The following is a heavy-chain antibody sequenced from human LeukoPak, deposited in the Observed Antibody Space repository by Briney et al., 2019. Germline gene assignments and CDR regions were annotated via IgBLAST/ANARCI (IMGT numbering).Heavy chain of an antibody. CDR3: ATYAVETGLQGDPFWFDP. Sequence: ASVKVSCKASGYNFTSYDVNWVRQATGQGLEWMGWMNPNSGKTGYAQNFQGRVTMTRDTSISTAYMELNGLKSEDTAVYYCATYAVETGLQGDPFWFDPWGQGTLVTVSS. V-gene: IGHV1-8*01. CDR2: MNPNSGKT. D-gene: IGHD5-24*01. J-gene: IGHJ5*02. CDR1: GYNFTSYD.